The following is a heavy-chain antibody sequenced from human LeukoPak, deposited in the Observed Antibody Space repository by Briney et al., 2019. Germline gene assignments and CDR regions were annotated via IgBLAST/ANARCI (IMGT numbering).Heavy chain of an antibody. CDR3: ARDTFQPGLIDS. Sequence: GGSLRLSCAASGFTFSLYAMNWVRQAPGKGLEWVSYINDESSDIHYAGSVRGRFTISRGDARQTLYLQLSSLRVEDTAVYYCARDTFQPGLIDSWGQGTLVTVSS. CDR2: INDESSDI. D-gene: IGHD2-2*01. CDR1: GFTFSLYA. J-gene: IGHJ4*02. V-gene: IGHV3-21*05.